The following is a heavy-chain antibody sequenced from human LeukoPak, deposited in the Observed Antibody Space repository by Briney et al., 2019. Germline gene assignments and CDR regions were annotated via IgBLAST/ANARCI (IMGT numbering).Heavy chain of an antibody. J-gene: IGHJ4*02. V-gene: IGHV3-23*01. CDR1: GFTFSSYA. CDR3: AKDLLYFDWLSIYFDY. CDR2: ISGSGGST. Sequence: GGSLRLSCAASGFTFSSYAMSWVRQAPGMGLEWVSAISGSGGSTYYADSVKGRFTISRDNSKNTLYLQMNSLRAEDTAVYYCAKDLLYFDWLSIYFDYWGQGTLVTVSS. D-gene: IGHD3-9*01.